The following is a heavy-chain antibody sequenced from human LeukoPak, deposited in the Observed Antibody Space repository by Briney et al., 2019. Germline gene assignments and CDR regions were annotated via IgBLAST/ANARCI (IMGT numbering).Heavy chain of an antibody. CDR2: ISAYNGKT. CDR3: AREGRFYDSSGYYYAFDI. D-gene: IGHD3-22*01. Sequence: APVKVSCKASDYTFTNYGISRVRQAPGQGLEWMGWISAYNGKTYYAQNFQGRVTVTTDTSTSTAYMDLRSLRSDDTAVYYCAREGRFYDSSGYYYAFDIWGQGTMVTVSS. CDR1: DYTFTNYG. V-gene: IGHV1-18*01. J-gene: IGHJ3*02.